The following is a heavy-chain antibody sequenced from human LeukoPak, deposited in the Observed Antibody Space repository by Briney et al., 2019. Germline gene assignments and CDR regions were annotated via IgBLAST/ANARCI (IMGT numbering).Heavy chain of an antibody. J-gene: IGHJ4*02. D-gene: IGHD1-1*01. CDR1: GGSFSGYY. V-gene: IGHV3-23*01. CDR2: ISGSGGST. Sequence: ETLSLTCAVYGGSFSGYYWSWVRQAPGKGLEWVSAISGSGGSTYYADSVKGRFTISRDNSKNTLYLQMNSLRAEDTAVYYCAKDRTWNAASYYFDDWGQGTLVTVSS. CDR3: AKDRTWNAASYYFDD.